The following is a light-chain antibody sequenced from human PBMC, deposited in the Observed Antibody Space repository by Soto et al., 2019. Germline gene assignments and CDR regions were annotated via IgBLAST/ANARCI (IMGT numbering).Light chain of an antibody. V-gene: IGKV1-9*01. CDR1: QGISSY. CDR2: AAS. CDR3: KKINSHPLT. Sequence: EIQLTQSPAFLSASVGDRVTITCRASQGISSYLAWYQQKPGKAPKLLIYAASTLHSGVPSRFSGSGSGTEFTLTISSLQPEDFATTFCKKINSHPLTFGGGPKVKIK. J-gene: IGKJ4*01.